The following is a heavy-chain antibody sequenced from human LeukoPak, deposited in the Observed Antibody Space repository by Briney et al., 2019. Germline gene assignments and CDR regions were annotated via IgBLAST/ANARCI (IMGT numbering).Heavy chain of an antibody. CDR1: GFPFSSYA. D-gene: IGHD1-14*01. V-gene: IGHV3-23*01. J-gene: IGHJ4*02. Sequence: GGSLRLSCSVSGFPFSSYAVSWVRQAPGKGLEWVSTISNSGGTTYYVASVKGRFTISRDDSENTLYLQMNSLRAEDTAVYYCAKATGYLLWGQGTLVAVSS. CDR2: ISNSGGTT. CDR3: AKATGYLL.